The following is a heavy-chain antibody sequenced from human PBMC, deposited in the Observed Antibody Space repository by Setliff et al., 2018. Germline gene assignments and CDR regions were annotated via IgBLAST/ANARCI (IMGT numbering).Heavy chain of an antibody. Sequence: ASVKVSCKASGYTFTSYATHWVRQAPGQRLEWMGWSNAGNGNTKYSQKFQGRVTITRDTSASTAYMELSSLRSEDTAVYYCARKRDYNFWSGYYREFYFDYWGQGALVTVSS. CDR2: SNAGNGNT. V-gene: IGHV1-3*01. J-gene: IGHJ4*02. CDR1: GYTFTSYA. D-gene: IGHD3-3*01. CDR3: ARKRDYNFWSGYYREFYFDY.